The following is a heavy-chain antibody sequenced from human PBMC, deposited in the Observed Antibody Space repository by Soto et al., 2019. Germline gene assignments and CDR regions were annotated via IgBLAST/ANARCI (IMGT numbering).Heavy chain of an antibody. V-gene: IGHV3-23*01. CDR2: ISGSGGST. Sequence: EVQLLESGGGLVQPGGSLRLSCAASGFTFSSYAMSWVRQAPGKGLEWVSAISGSGGSTYYADSVKGRFTISRDNSKNTLYLQMNSLRGEDTAVYYCVLPRGDKTSDFWSGTYFDYWGQGTLVTVSS. D-gene: IGHD3-3*01. CDR3: VLPRGDKTSDFWSGTYFDY. J-gene: IGHJ4*02. CDR1: GFTFSSYA.